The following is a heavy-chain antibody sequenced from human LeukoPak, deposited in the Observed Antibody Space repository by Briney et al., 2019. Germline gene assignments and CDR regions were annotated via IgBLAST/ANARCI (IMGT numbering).Heavy chain of an antibody. D-gene: IGHD6-13*01. CDR2: FDPEDGET. J-gene: IGHJ3*02. V-gene: IGHV1-24*01. CDR1: GYTLTELS. CDR3: ATASWREGHGGAFDI. Sequence: ASVKVSCKVSGYTLTELSIHWVRQAPGKGLEWMGGFDPEDGETIYAQKFQGRVTMTEDTSTDTAYMELSGLRSEDTAVYYCATASWREGHGGAFDIWGQGTMVTVSS.